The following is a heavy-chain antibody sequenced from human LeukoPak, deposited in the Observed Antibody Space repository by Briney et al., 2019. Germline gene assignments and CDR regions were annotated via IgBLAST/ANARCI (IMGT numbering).Heavy chain of an antibody. J-gene: IGHJ4*02. V-gene: IGHV3-21*01. CDR3: ARGGLRYFDWLQQPRRGFDY. Sequence: PGGSLRLSCAASGFTFSSYSMNWVRQAPGKGLEWVSSISSSSSYIYYADSVKGRFTISRDNAKNSLYLQMNSLRAEDTAVYYCARGGLRYFDWLQQPRRGFDYWGQGTLVTVSS. D-gene: IGHD3-9*01. CDR2: ISSSSSYI. CDR1: GFTFSSYS.